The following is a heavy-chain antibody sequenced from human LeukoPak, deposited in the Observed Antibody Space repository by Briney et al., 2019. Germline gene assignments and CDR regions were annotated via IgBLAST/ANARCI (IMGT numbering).Heavy chain of an antibody. CDR2: IYYSGST. V-gene: IGHV4-39*07. J-gene: IGHJ4*02. Sequence: SETLSLTCTVSGGSISSSSYYWGWIRQPPGKGLEWIGSIYYSGSTYYNPSLKSRVTISVDTSKNQFSLKLSSVTAADTAVYYCARAPTSPYYYDSSGYYYFDYWGQGTLVTVSS. D-gene: IGHD3-22*01. CDR1: GGSISSSSYY. CDR3: ARAPTSPYYYDSSGYYYFDY.